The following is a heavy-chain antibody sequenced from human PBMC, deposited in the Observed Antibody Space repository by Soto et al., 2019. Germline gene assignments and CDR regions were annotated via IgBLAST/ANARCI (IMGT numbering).Heavy chain of an antibody. Sequence: LRLSCAASGFPFSSYAMSWVSQTPEGGVEWVAAISGGGNDRYYADFVQGRFTFSRDNSRNILYLHMNSLRAEDTAVYYCAKIGNWIAARPSGLYYFDYWGQGTLVTVSS. V-gene: IGHV3-23*01. CDR1: GFPFSSYA. J-gene: IGHJ4*02. CDR2: ISGGGNDR. CDR3: AKIGNWIAARPSGLYYFDY. D-gene: IGHD6-6*01.